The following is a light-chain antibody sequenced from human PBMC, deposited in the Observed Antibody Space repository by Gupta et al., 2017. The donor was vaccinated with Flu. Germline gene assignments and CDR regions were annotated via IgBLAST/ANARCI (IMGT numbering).Light chain of an antibody. V-gene: IGKV1-5*03. CDR2: KAS. CDR1: QSLANW. Sequence: GDRVTSTCRASQSLANWLAWYQQKPGKAPKLLIYKASTLESGVPSRFSGSGSGTEFTLTISSLQPDDFATYYCQHYDTYSYTFGQGTKLEMK. CDR3: QHYDTYSYT. J-gene: IGKJ2*01.